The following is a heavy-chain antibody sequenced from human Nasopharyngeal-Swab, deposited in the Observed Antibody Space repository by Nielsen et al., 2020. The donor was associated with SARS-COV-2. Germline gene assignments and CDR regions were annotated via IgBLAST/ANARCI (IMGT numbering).Heavy chain of an antibody. V-gene: IGHV3-73*01. J-gene: IGHJ4*02. CDR3: TTDFYFDY. Sequence: VRPMPGKGLEWLGRIGDKDHNYATTYGASVKGRFTISRDDSKNTAFLQMDSLKTEDTALYYCTTDFYFDYWGQGTLVTVSS. CDR2: IGDKDHNYAT.